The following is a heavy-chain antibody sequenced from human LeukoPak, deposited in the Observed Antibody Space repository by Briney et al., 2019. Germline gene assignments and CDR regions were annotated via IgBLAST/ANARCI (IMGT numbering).Heavy chain of an antibody. J-gene: IGHJ4*02. CDR2: INPNSGGT. CDR1: GYTFTGYY. CDR3: AREDGSSWPNFDY. V-gene: IGHV1-2*02. Sequence: ASVKVSCKASGYTFTGYYMHWVRQAPGQGPEWMGWINPNSGGTNYAQKFQGRVTMTRDTSISTAYMELSRLRSDDTAVYYCAREDGSSWPNFDYWGQGTLVTVSS. D-gene: IGHD6-13*01.